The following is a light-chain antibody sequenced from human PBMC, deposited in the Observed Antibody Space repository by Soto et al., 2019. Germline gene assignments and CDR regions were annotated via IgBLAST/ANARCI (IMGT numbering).Light chain of an antibody. CDR2: DVS. CDR1: SSDVGGYNY. J-gene: IGLJ1*01. Sequence: QSVLTQPASVSGSPGQSITISCTGTSSDVGGYNYVSWYQQHPGKAPKLMIYDVSNRPSGVSDRFSGSKSGNTASLTISGLQADDEADYYCSSYTSSSTLVYVFGSGTKDTVL. CDR3: SSYTSSSTLVYV. V-gene: IGLV2-14*01.